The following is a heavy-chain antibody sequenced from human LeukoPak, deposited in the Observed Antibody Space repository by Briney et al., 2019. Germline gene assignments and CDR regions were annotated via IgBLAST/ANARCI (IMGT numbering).Heavy chain of an antibody. J-gene: IGHJ5*02. CDR3: ARVIATTGTTLAFGRRRDPDPNWFDP. V-gene: IGHV4-59*01. CDR1: GGSISSDY. Sequence: SETLSLTCTVSGGSISSDYWSWIRQPPGKGLEWIGYIYYSGSTNYNPSLKSRVTISIGTSKNQFSLNLSSVTAADTAVYYCARVIATTGTTLAFGRRRDPDPNWFDPWGQGTLVTVSS. D-gene: IGHD6-13*01. CDR2: IYYSGST.